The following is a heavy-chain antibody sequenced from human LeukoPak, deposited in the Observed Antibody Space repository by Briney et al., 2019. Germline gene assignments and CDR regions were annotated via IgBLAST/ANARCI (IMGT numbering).Heavy chain of an antibody. CDR2: ISASGGTT. CDR3: AKSRSGYSSGAFDI. V-gene: IGHV3-23*01. J-gene: IGHJ3*02. CDR1: GFTFSNYD. Sequence: GGSLGLSCAASGFTFSNYDMSWVRQAPGKGLEWVSAISASGGTTYYADSVKGRFTISRDNSKNTMYLQMNSLRAAETAIYYCAKSRSGYSSGAFDIWGQGTMVTVSS. D-gene: IGHD3-3*01.